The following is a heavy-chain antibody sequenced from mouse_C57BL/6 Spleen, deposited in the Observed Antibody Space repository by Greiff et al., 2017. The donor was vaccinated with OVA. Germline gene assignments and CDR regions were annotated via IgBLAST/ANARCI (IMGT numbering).Heavy chain of an antibody. CDR3: ARARDYGSSLFDY. CDR1: GYTFTSYW. Sequence: QVQLQQPGAELVKPGASVKLSCKASGYTFTSYWMHWVKQRPGQGLEWIGMIHPNSGSTNYNEKFKSKATLTVDKASSTAYMQLSSLTSEDSAVYYCARARDYGSSLFDYWGQGTTLTVSS. J-gene: IGHJ2*01. V-gene: IGHV1-64*01. CDR2: IHPNSGST. D-gene: IGHD1-1*01.